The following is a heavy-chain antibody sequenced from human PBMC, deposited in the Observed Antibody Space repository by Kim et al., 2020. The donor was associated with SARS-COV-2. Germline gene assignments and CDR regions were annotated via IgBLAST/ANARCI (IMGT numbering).Heavy chain of an antibody. V-gene: IGHV1-46*01. CDR3: ARPHYSSSAPDY. D-gene: IGHD6-6*01. J-gene: IGHJ4*02. Sequence: TYATKFQGRGTRTRDTSTSTVYMELSSLKSEDTAVYYCARPHYSSSAPDYWGQGTLVTVSS.